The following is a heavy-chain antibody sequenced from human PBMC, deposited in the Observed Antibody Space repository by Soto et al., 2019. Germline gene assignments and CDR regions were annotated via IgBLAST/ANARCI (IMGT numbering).Heavy chain of an antibody. D-gene: IGHD6-19*01. V-gene: IGHV3-23*01. CDR1: GFTFRSYA. J-gene: IGHJ4*02. CDR2: ISGRGGST. Sequence: GGSLRLSCAASGFTFRSYAMSWVRQAPGKGLEWVSAISGRGGSTYYADSVKGRFTISRDNSKNTLYLQMNSLRAEDTAVYYCAKDYRQSPQWFDYWGQGTLVTVSS. CDR3: AKDYRQSPQWFDY.